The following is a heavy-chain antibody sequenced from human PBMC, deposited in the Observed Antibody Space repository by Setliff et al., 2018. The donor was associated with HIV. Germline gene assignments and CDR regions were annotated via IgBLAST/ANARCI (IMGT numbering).Heavy chain of an antibody. CDR2: ISSSNSYI. CDR3: ARPRRDGYNLDAFDI. V-gene: IGHV3-21*01. CDR1: GFTFSSYT. D-gene: IGHD5-12*01. J-gene: IGHJ3*02. Sequence: GESLTISCAASGFTFSSYTMNWVRQAPGKGLEWVSSISSSNSYIYYADSVKGRFTISRDNAKNSLYLQMNSLRAEDTAVYYCARPRRDGYNLDAFDIWGQGTMVTVSS.